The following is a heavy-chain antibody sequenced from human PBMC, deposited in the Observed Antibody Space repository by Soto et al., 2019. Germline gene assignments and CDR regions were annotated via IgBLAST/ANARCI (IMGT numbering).Heavy chain of an antibody. Sequence: EVQLLESGGGLVQPGGSLRLSCAASGFTFSSYAMSWVRQAPGKGLEGVSAISGSGGSTYYADSVKGRFTISRDNSKNTLYLQMNSLRAEDTAVYYCAKVGNYYDSSGPLNFDYWGQGTLVTVSS. V-gene: IGHV3-23*01. CDR3: AKVGNYYDSSGPLNFDY. D-gene: IGHD3-22*01. J-gene: IGHJ4*02. CDR1: GFTFSSYA. CDR2: ISGSGGST.